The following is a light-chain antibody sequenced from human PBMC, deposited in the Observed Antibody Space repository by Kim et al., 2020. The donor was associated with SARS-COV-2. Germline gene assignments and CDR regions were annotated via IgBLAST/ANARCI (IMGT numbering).Light chain of an antibody. CDR3: QSYDSSLSGWV. CDR2: GNS. CDR1: SSNIGAGYD. Sequence: GVTISCTGSSSNIGAGYDVHWYHQLPGAAPKLLIYGNSNRPSGVPDRFSGSKSGTSASLAITGLQAEDETDYYCQSYDSSLSGWVFGGGTQLTVL. J-gene: IGLJ3*02. V-gene: IGLV1-40*01.